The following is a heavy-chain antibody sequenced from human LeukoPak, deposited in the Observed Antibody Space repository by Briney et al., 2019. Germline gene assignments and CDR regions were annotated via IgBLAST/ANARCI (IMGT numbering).Heavy chain of an antibody. CDR1: GYTFTSYG. CDR2: MNPNSGNT. V-gene: IGHV1-8*02. Sequence: ASVKVSCKASGYTFTSYGISWVRQAPGQGLEWMGWMNPNSGNTGYAQKFQGRVTMTRNTSISTAYMELSSLRSEDTAVYYCARRVGYSYGPWGQGTLVTVSS. CDR3: ARRVGYSYGP. J-gene: IGHJ5*02. D-gene: IGHD5-18*01.